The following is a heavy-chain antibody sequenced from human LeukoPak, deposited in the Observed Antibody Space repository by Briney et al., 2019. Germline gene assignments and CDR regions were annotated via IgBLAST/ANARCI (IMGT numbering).Heavy chain of an antibody. V-gene: IGHV1-69*13. CDR1: GGTFSSYA. CDR3: ARDRANGYSGYFDY. Sequence: ASVKVSCKASGGTFSSYAISWVRQAPGQGLEWMGGIIPKTGTANYPQKFQGRVTITADESTSTAYMELSSLRSEDTAVYYCARDRANGYSGYFDYWGQGTLVTVSS. CDR2: IIPKTGTA. D-gene: IGHD2-2*03. J-gene: IGHJ4*02.